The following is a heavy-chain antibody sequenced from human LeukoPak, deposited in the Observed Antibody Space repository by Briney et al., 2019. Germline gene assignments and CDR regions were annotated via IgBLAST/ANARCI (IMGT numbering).Heavy chain of an antibody. D-gene: IGHD4-23*01. CDR2: IASDGSST. V-gene: IGHV3-74*01. J-gene: IGHJ4*02. CDR1: GFTFSSYW. Sequence: GGSLRLSCAASGFTFSSYWMNWVRQAPGKGLEWVSRIASDGSSTTYADSVKGRFSISRDNAKNTLYLQMNSLRVEDTAVYYCARGRPHGNDYWGQGTLVTVSS. CDR3: ARGRPHGNDY.